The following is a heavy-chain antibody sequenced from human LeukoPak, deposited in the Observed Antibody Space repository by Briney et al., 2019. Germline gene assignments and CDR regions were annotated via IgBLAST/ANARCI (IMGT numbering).Heavy chain of an antibody. CDR2: IYYSGST. CDR1: GGSISSYY. CDR3: ARLRYIDWLPSD. D-gene: IGHD3-9*01. J-gene: IGHJ4*02. V-gene: IGHV4-59*08. Sequence: SETLSLTCTVSGGSISSYYWSWIRQPPGKGLEWIGYIYYSGSTNYNPSLKSRVTISVDTSKNQFSLKLSSVTAADTAVYYCARLRYIDWLPSDWGQGTLVTVSS.